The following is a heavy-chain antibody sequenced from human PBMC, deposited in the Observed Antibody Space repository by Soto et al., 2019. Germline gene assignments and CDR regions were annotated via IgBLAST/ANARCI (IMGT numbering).Heavy chain of an antibody. CDR2: ISVSGGTT. J-gene: IGHJ4*02. CDR3: ANGPRPDY. V-gene: IGHV3-23*01. CDR1: GFIVSNYA. Sequence: GSLRLSCAASGFIVSNYAMSWVRQAPGKGLEWVSSISVSGGTTYYADSVKGRFTISRDNSKNTLYLQMSSLRAEDTAVYYCANGPRPDYWGQGTLVTVSS.